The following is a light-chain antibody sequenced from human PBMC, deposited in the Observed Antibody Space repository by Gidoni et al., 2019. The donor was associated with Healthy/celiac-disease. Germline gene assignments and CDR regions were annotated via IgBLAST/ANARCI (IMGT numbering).Light chain of an antibody. Sequence: DIQMTQSPSSLSASVGDRVTITCRASQSISSYLNWYQQKPGKAPKLLIYAASSLQSGVPSRCSGIGSGTDFTLTISSLQPEDFATYYCQQSYSTPMYTFGQGTKLEIK. CDR1: QSISSY. V-gene: IGKV1-39*01. CDR3: QQSYSTPMYT. J-gene: IGKJ2*01. CDR2: AAS.